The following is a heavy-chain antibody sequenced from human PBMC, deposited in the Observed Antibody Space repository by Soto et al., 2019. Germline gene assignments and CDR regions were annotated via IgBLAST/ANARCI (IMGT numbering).Heavy chain of an antibody. V-gene: IGHV4-31*03. CDR3: AREDPAWGGKFDY. CDR1: GGSISSGGYY. Sequence: QVQLQESGPGLVKPSQTLSLTCTVSGGSISSGGYYWSWIRRHPGKGLEWIVYIYYSGSTYYNPSLKSRVTISVDTSKNQFSLKLSSVTAADTAVYYCAREDPAWGGKFDYWGQGTLVTVSS. D-gene: IGHD2-15*01. CDR2: IYYSGST. J-gene: IGHJ4*02.